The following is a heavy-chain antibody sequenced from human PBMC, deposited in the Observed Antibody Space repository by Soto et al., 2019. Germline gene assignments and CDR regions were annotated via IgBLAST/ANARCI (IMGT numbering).Heavy chain of an antibody. Sequence: GGSLRLSCAASGFTFSSYSMNWVRQAPGKGLEWVSSISSSSSYIYYADSVKGRFTISRDNAKNSLYLQMNSLRAEDTAVYYCARDGNYDFWSGPYNWFDPWGQGTVVTVSS. V-gene: IGHV3-21*01. CDR1: GFTFSSYS. CDR3: ARDGNYDFWSGPYNWFDP. J-gene: IGHJ5*02. CDR2: ISSSSSYI. D-gene: IGHD3-3*01.